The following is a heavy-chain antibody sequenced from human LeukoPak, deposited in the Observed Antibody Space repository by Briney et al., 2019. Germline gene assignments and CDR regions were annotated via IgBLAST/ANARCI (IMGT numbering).Heavy chain of an antibody. D-gene: IGHD4-17*01. J-gene: IGHJ4*02. CDR2: ISSSSSYI. Sequence: NAGGSLRLSCAASGFTFSSYSMNWVRQAPGKGLEWVSSISSSSSYIYYADSVKGRFTISRDNAKNSLYLQMNSLRAEDTAVYYCARDSRSTVTTYFDNWGQGTLVTVSS. V-gene: IGHV3-21*01. CDR3: ARDSRSTVTTYFDN. CDR1: GFTFSSYS.